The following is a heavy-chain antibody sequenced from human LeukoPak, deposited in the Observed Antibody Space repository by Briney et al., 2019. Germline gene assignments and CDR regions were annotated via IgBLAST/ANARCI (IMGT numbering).Heavy chain of an antibody. CDR3: ARGSSGWAYFDY. D-gene: IGHD6-19*01. CDR1: GFTFSSYW. J-gene: IGHJ4*02. Sequence: PGGSLRLSCAASGFTFSSYWMHWVRQAPGKGLVWVSRINSDGSSTSYADSVKGRFTISRDNAKNTLFLQMNSLRAEDMAVYYCARGSSGWAYFDYWGQGTLVTVSS. CDR2: INSDGSST. V-gene: IGHV3-74*01.